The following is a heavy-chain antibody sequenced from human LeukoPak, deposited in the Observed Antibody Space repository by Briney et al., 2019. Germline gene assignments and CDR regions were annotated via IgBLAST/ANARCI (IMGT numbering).Heavy chain of an antibody. D-gene: IGHD2-21*01. J-gene: IGHJ4*02. CDR3: ARGKTYSDY. CDR2: IKEDGSEQ. V-gene: IGHV3-7*01. Sequence: GRSLRLSCVASAFTFSNYWMNWVRQAPGKGLEWVANIKEDGSEQYYVDSVKGRLTISRDNAKKLLSLQITSLRAEDTAVYYCARGKTYSDYWGQGTLVTVSS. CDR1: AFTFSNYW.